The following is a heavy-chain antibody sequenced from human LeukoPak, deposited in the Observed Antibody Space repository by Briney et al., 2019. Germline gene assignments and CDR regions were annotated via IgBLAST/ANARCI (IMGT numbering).Heavy chain of an antibody. V-gene: IGHV4-34*01. J-gene: IGHJ5*02. CDR1: GGSFSGYY. Sequence: PSETLSLTCAVYGGSFSGYYWSWIRQPPGKGLEWIGEINHSGSTNYNPSLKSRVTISVDTSKNQFSLKLSSVTAADTAVYYCARLLTYYYDGRWFDPWGQGTLVTVSS. CDR2: INHSGST. CDR3: ARLLTYYYDGRWFDP. D-gene: IGHD3-22*01.